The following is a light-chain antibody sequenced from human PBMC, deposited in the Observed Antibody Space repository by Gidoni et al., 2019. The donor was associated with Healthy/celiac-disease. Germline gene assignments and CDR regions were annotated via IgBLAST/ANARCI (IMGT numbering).Light chain of an antibody. CDR3: QQYGSSPLYT. Sequence: EIVLTQSPGTLSLSPGERATLPCRASQSVSSSYLAWYQQKPGQAPSLLIHGASSRATGIPDRFSGSGSGTDFTLTISRLEPEDFAVYYCQQYGSSPLYTFGQGTKLEIK. V-gene: IGKV3-20*01. CDR1: QSVSSSY. J-gene: IGKJ2*01. CDR2: GAS.